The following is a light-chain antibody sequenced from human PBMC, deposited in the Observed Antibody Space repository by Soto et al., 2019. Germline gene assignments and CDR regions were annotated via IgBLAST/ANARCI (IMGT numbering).Light chain of an antibody. CDR2: GAS. Sequence: EIVLTQSPGTLSLSPGERATLSYRASQSVSSSYLAWYQQKPGQAPRLLIYGASSRATGIPDRFSGSGSGTDFTLTISRLEPEDFAVYYCQQYGSSPPMYTFGQGTKREIK. CDR1: QSVSSSY. CDR3: QQYGSSPPMYT. J-gene: IGKJ2*01. V-gene: IGKV3-20*01.